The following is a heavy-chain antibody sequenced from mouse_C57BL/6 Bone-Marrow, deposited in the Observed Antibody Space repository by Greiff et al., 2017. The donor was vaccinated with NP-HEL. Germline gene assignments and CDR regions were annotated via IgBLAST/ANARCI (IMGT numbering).Heavy chain of an antibody. V-gene: IGHV5-6*02. CDR2: ISSGGSYT. J-gene: IGHJ2*01. CDR3: ARLITTYDFDY. D-gene: IGHD2-4*01. CDR1: GFTFSSYG. Sequence: EVKLEESGGDLVKPGGSLKLSCAASGFTFSSYGMSWVRQTPDKRLEWVATISSGGSYTYYPDSVKGRFTISRDNAKNTLYLQMSSLKSEDTAMYYCARLITTYDFDYWGQGTTLTVCS.